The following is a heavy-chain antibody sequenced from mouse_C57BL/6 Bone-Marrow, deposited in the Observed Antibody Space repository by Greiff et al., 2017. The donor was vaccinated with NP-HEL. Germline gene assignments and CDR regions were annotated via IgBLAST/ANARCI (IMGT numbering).Heavy chain of an antibody. Sequence: EVNLVESGGDLVKPGGSLKLSCAASGFTFSSYGMSWVRQTPDKRLEWVATISSGGSYTYYPDSVKGRFTISRDNAKNTLYLQMSSLKSEDTAMYYCARREELRLDYWGQGTTLTVSS. CDR2: ISSGGSYT. V-gene: IGHV5-6*01. J-gene: IGHJ2*01. D-gene: IGHD1-1*01. CDR1: GFTFSSYG. CDR3: ARREELRLDY.